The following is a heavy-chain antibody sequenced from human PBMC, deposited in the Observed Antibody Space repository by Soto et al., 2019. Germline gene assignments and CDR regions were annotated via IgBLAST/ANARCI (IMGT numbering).Heavy chain of an antibody. CDR3: ARDRPSSSWYSAEVPNFDY. CDR1: GYTFTSYY. Sequence: QVQLVQSGAEVKKPGASVKVSCKASGYTFTSYYMHWVRQAPGQGLEWMGIINPSGGSTSYAQKFQGRVTMTRDTSTSTVYMELSSLRSEDTAVYYCARDRPSSSWYSAEVPNFDYWGQGTLVTVSS. D-gene: IGHD6-13*01. CDR2: INPSGGST. J-gene: IGHJ4*02. V-gene: IGHV1-46*01.